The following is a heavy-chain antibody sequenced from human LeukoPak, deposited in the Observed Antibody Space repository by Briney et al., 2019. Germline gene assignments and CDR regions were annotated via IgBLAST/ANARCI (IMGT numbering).Heavy chain of an antibody. CDR2: IYYSGST. D-gene: IGHD6-13*01. CDR1: GGSISSSSYY. V-gene: IGHV4-39*01. CDR3: ARPSLYSSSLVIDH. J-gene: IGHJ4*02. Sequence: SETLSLTCTVSGGSISSSSYYWGWIRQPPGKGLEWIGSIYYSGSTYYNPSLKSRVTISVDTSKNQFSLKLSSVTAADTAVYYCARPSLYSSSLVIDHWGQGTLVTVSS.